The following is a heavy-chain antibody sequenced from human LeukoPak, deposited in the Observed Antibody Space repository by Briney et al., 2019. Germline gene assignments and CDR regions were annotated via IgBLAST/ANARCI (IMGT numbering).Heavy chain of an antibody. CDR2: IYYSGST. J-gene: IGHJ4*02. V-gene: IGHV4-61*01. CDR3: ARAPPMYCSGGSCYSGGVDY. D-gene: IGHD2-15*01. CDR1: GVSVSSGSYY. Sequence: PSETLSLTCTVSGVSVSSGSYYWSWIRQPPGKGLEWIGYIYYSGSTHYNPSLKSRVTISVDTSKNQFSLKLRSVPAAHTRVYFCARAPPMYCSGGSCYSGGVDYWGQGTLVSVSS.